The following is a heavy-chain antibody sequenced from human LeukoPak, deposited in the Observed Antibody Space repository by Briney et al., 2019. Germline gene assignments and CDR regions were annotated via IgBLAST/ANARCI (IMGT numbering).Heavy chain of an antibody. Sequence: GASVKVSCKASGYTFTGYYMHWVRQAPGQGLEWMGWINPNSGGTNYAQKFQGRVTMTRDASISTAYMELSRLRSDDTAVYYCARVAGFVTTDAFDIWGQGTMVTVSS. J-gene: IGHJ3*02. CDR1: GYTFTGYY. CDR2: INPNSGGT. D-gene: IGHD4-17*01. CDR3: ARVAGFVTTDAFDI. V-gene: IGHV1-2*02.